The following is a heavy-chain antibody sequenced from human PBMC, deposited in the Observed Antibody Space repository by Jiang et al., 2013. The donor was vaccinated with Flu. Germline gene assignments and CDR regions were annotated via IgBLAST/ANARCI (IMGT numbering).Heavy chain of an antibody. CDR2: INPSSGYT. J-gene: IGHJ6*02. CDR3: AREYTGGYDFWSGYDDYYYYGMDV. Sequence: PGQGLEWMGIINPSSGYTTYAQKFQGRVTMTRDTSTSTVNMELSSLRSEDTAVYYCAREYTGGYDFWSGYDDYYYYGMDVWGQGTTVTVSS. D-gene: IGHD3-3*01. V-gene: IGHV1-46*01.